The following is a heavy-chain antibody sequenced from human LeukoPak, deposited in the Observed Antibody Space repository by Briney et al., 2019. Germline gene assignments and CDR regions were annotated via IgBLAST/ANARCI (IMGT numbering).Heavy chain of an antibody. CDR2: INPYSSST. CDR1: GYTFISYY. Sequence: ASVKVSCKASGYTFISYYMHWVRQAPGQGLEWMGIINPYSSSTNYAQKFQGRVTMTRDTTTSTVYMELSSLRSEDTAVYYCARDSVEMATILDYWGQGTLVTVSS. D-gene: IGHD5-24*01. J-gene: IGHJ4*02. V-gene: IGHV1-46*01. CDR3: ARDSVEMATILDY.